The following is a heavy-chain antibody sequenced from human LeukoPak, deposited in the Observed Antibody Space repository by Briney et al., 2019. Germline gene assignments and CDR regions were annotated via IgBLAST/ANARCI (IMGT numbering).Heavy chain of an antibody. J-gene: IGHJ4*02. CDR2: IYYSGST. CDR1: GGSISSYY. V-gene: IGHV4-59*01. CDR3: ARDPSRIKYYYDSSGHYYFDY. Sequence: SETLSLTCTVSGGSISSYYWSWIRQPPGKGLEWIGYIYYSGSTNYNPSLKSRVTISVDTSKNQFSLKLSSVTAADTAVYYCARDPSRIKYYYDSSGHYYFDYWGQGTLVTVSS. D-gene: IGHD3-22*01.